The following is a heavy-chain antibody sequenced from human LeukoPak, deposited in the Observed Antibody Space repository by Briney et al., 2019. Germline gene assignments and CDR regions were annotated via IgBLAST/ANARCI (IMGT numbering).Heavy chain of an antibody. D-gene: IGHD1-1*01. CDR2: ISSSSSYI. CDR1: GFTFSSYS. V-gene: IGHV3-21*01. CDR3: ARGFNSYYFDY. Sequence: GGSLRLPCAASGFTFSSYSMNWVRQAPGKGLEWVSSISSSSSYIYYADSVKGRFTISRDNAKNSLYLQMNSLRAEDTAVYYCARGFNSYYFDYWGQGTLVTVSS. J-gene: IGHJ4*02.